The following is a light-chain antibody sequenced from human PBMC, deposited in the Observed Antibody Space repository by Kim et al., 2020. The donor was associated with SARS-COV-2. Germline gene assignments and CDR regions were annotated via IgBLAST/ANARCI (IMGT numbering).Light chain of an antibody. CDR3: LKYSGAPYT. V-gene: IGKV1-27*01. J-gene: IGKJ2*01. CDR1: QGIGNF. CDR2: AAS. Sequence: EIQMTQYPSSLSASVGDRVTITCRASQGIGNFLAWYQQKPGKVPKVLIFAASTLQSGVPSRFSGSGSGTDFTLTISGLQPEDVAIYYCLKYSGAPYTFGQGTKLEI.